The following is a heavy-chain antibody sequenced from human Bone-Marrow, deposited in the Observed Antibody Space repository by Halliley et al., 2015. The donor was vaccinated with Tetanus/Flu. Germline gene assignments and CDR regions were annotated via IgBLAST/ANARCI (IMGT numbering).Heavy chain of an antibody. CDR2: VGALNGGT. D-gene: IGHD5-18*01. Sequence: EWVGWVGALNGGTHDAQRQQGRGTMTTDASTSPAYMELSSLRSDDTAVYYCARDRGGYTYASHWGQGTLVTVSS. V-gene: IGHV1-18*01. J-gene: IGHJ4*02. CDR3: ARDRGGYTYASH.